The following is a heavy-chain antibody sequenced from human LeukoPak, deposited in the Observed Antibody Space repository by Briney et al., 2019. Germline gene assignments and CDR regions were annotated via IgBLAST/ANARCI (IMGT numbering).Heavy chain of an antibody. D-gene: IGHD5-24*01. CDR3: ARAENRDGYTLGY. Sequence: GRSLRLSCAASGFTFSSYGMHWVRQAPGKGLEWVAVIWYDGSNKYYADSVKGRFTISRDNSKNTLYLQMNSLRAEDTAVYYCARAENRDGYTLGYWGQGTLVTVSS. J-gene: IGHJ4*02. CDR1: GFTFSSYG. V-gene: IGHV3-33*01. CDR2: IWYDGSNK.